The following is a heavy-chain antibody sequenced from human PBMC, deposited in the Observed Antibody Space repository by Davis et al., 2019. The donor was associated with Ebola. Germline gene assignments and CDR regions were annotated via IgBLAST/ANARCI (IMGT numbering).Heavy chain of an antibody. CDR3: ARDIAMVIGGWFDP. J-gene: IGHJ5*02. D-gene: IGHD3-10*01. Sequence: MPSETLSLTCTVSGGSISSSSYYWGWIRQPPGKGLEWIGSIYYSGSTYYNPSLKSRVTISVDTSKNQFSLKLSSVTAADTAVYYCARDIAMVIGGWFDPWGQGTLVTVSS. CDR1: GGSISSSSYY. CDR2: IYYSGST. V-gene: IGHV4-39*02.